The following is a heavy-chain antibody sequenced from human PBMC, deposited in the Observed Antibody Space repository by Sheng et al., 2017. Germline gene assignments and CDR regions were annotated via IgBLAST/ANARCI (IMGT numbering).Heavy chain of an antibody. Sequence: EVQLVESGGGLVQPGGSLRLSCAASGFTFSDYPLHWVRQAPGKGLEYVSSISSDGRSTYYASSVEGRFTISRDNSKNTLYLQMGSLRAEDMAVYYCARRGGYCSGSRCKGPYDYWGQGALVTVSS. D-gene: IGHD2-15*01. J-gene: IGHJ4*02. CDR3: ARRGGYCSGSRCKGPYDY. V-gene: IGHV3-64*01. CDR2: ISSDGRST. CDR1: GFTFSDYP.